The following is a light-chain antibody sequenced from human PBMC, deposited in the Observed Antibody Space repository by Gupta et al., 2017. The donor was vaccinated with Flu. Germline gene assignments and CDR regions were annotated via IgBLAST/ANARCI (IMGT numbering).Light chain of an antibody. CDR1: QYINNF. CDR3: QQSYGDTWT. J-gene: IGKJ1*01. Sequence: DIQMTQSPSSLSASVGDRVTITCRSSQYINNFLNWYQQKPGKAPKLLIYAASFLQRGVPSRFSGYGSGADFTLIISSLQPEDFATYFCQQSYGDTWTFGQGTRVEIK. V-gene: IGKV1-39*01. CDR2: AAS.